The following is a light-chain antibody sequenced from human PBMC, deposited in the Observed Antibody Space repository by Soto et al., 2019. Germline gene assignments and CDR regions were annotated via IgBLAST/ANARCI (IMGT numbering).Light chain of an antibody. J-gene: IGKJ2*01. Sequence: EIVMTQSPATLSVSPGERATISFRASQSVSSNLAWYQQKPGQAPRLLIYGASTRATGIPARFSGSGSGTEITLTISSLQSEDFAVYYCQQYNNWPRTFGQGTKLEIK. CDR3: QQYNNWPRT. CDR2: GAS. CDR1: QSVSSN. V-gene: IGKV3-15*01.